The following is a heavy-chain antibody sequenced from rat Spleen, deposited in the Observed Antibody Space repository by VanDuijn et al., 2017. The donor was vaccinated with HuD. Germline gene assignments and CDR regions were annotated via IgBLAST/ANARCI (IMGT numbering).Heavy chain of an antibody. D-gene: IGHD4-3*01. V-gene: IGHV5-25*01. Sequence: EVQLVESGGNLVQPGRSLRLSCAASGFTFNSFSMTWMRQAPKKGLEWVASITTGGDNTYYRDSVKGRFTISRDNARSTQYLQMDSLRSEDTATYYCARQDTSGYSNWFTYWGQGTLVTVSS. J-gene: IGHJ3*01. CDR3: ARQDTSGYSNWFTY. CDR1: GFTFNSFS. CDR2: ITTGGDNT.